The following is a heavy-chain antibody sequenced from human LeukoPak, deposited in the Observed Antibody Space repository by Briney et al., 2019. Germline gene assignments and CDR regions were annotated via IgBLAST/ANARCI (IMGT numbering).Heavy chain of an antibody. D-gene: IGHD6-19*01. Sequence: ASVKVSCKASGYTVTSYDINWVRQATGQGLEWMGWMNPNSGNTGYAQKFQGRVTMTRNTSISTAYMELSSLRSEDTAVYYCARGGIAVAGEPYYFDYWGQGTLVTVSS. CDR2: MNPNSGNT. CDR3: ARGGIAVAGEPYYFDY. CDR1: GYTVTSYD. V-gene: IGHV1-8*01. J-gene: IGHJ4*02.